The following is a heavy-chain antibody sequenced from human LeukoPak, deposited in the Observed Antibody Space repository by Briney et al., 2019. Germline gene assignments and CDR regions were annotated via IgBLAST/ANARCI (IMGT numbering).Heavy chain of an antibody. V-gene: IGHV4-61*02. CDR2: IYTSGST. CDR1: GYSISSGYY. Sequence: SETLSLTCAVSGYSISSGYYWGWSRQPAGKGLEWIGRIYTSGSTNYNPSLKRRVTISVDTSTNLCSLKLSSVTAADTTVYYCARGAYYVSSGYYYSYYYMDVCGKGSTVTVSS. J-gene: IGHJ6*03. D-gene: IGHD3-22*01. CDR3: ARGAYYVSSGYYYSYYYMDV.